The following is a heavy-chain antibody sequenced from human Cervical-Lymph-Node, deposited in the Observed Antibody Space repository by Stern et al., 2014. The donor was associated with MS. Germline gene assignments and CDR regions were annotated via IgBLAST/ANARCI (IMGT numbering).Heavy chain of an antibody. CDR1: GYTFTSYD. J-gene: IGHJ6*02. D-gene: IGHD3-16*01. V-gene: IGHV1-8*01. Sequence: VQLEESGAEVKKPGASVTVSCKTSGYTFTSYDVSLVRQAPGPGLALMGWMHPNRGKTAYTPKFQGRVTMTRKTSISTAYMEMSSLSSEDTAVYYCARGLMITFGGNTVHGYHGLDVWGQGTTVTVSS. CDR2: MHPNRGKT. CDR3: ARGLMITFGGNTVHGYHGLDV.